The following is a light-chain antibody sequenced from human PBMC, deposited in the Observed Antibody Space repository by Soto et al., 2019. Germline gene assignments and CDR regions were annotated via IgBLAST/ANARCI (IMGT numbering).Light chain of an antibody. CDR1: SSDVGGSDY. Sequence: ALTQPRSVSGSPGQSVTISCTGTSSDVGGSDYVSWFQHYPGKGPKLLIYDVTRRPSGVPDRFSGSKSGNTASLTISGLQVEDEADYYCCSHAGSYTFRVFGTGTKLTVL. V-gene: IGLV2-11*01. CDR2: DVT. CDR3: CSHAGSYTFRV. J-gene: IGLJ1*01.